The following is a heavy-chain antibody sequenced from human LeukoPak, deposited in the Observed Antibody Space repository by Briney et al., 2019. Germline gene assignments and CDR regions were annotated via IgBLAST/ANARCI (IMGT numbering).Heavy chain of an antibody. CDR3: ARALLDY. Sequence: ASVKVSCKASGGTFSSYAISWVRQAPGQGLEWMGIINPSGGSTSYAQKFQGRVTMTRDMSTSTVYMELSSLRSEDTAVYYCARALLDYWGQGTLVTVSS. V-gene: IGHV1-46*01. J-gene: IGHJ4*02. CDR1: GGTFSSYA. CDR2: INPSGGST.